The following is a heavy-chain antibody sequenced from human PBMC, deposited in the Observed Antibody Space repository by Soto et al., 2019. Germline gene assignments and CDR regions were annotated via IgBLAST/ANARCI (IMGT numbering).Heavy chain of an antibody. J-gene: IGHJ4*02. Sequence: SGPTLVNPTQTLALTCTFSGFSLSTSGMCVSWIRQPPGKALEWLALIDWDDDKYYSTSLKTRLTISKDTSKNQVVLTMTNMDPVDTATYYFFLWGFGHPDGHAFWGKGTLVTVSS. CDR3: FLWGFGHPDGHAF. CDR1: GFSLSTSGMC. D-gene: IGHD3-10*01. CDR2: IDWDDDK. V-gene: IGHV2-70*01.